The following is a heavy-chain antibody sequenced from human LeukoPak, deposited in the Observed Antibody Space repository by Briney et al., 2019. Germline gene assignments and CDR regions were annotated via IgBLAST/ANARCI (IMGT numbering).Heavy chain of an antibody. CDR2: TYYRSKWYN. CDR1: GDSVSSAA. Sequence: PSQTLSLTCAISGDSVSSAAWNWIRQSPSRGLEWLGRTYYRSKWYNDYAVSVKSRITINPDTSKNQFSLQLSSVTPEDTAVYYCARGYFFDYWGQGTLVTVSS. CDR3: ARGYFFDY. V-gene: IGHV6-1*01. D-gene: IGHD1-14*01. J-gene: IGHJ4*02.